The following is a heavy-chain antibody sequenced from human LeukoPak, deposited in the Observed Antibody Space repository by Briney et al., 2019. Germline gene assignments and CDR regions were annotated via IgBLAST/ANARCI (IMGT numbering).Heavy chain of an antibody. CDR3: ARRPLAARGNWFDP. CDR2: IYSGGST. CDR1: GFTVSSNY. Sequence: GGSLRLSCAASGFTVSSNYMSWVRQAPGKGLEWVSVIYSGGSTYYADSVKGRFTISRDNSKNTLYLQMNSLRAEDTAVYYCARRPLAARGNWFDPWGQGTLVTVSS. D-gene: IGHD6-6*01. J-gene: IGHJ5*02. V-gene: IGHV3-66*01.